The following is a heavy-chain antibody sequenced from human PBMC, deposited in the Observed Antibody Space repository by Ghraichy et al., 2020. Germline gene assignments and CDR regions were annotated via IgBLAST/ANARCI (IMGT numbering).Heavy chain of an antibody. J-gene: IGHJ5*02. Sequence: GESLNTSCAASGFTFSSYWMSWVRQAPGKGLEWVANIKQDGSEKYYVDSVKGRFTISRDNAKNSLYLQMNSLRAEDTAVYYCAREGRDSSTNWFDPWGQGTLVTVSS. V-gene: IGHV3-7*03. CDR1: GFTFSSYW. CDR2: IKQDGSEK. CDR3: AREGRDSSTNWFDP. D-gene: IGHD6-13*01.